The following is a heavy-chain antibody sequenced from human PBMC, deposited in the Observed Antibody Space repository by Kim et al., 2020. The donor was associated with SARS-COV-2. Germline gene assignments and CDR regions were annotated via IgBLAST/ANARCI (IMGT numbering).Heavy chain of an antibody. CDR2: ISHDGSNK. J-gene: IGHJ6*02. Sequence: GGSLRLSCAASGFTFSRYGMHWVRQAPGKGLEWVAVISHDGSNKYCADSVKGRFTISRDNSKNTLCLQMNNLRAEDTAVYYCAAYYYYGMDVWGQGTTVTVSS. V-gene: IGHV3-30*03. CDR3: AAYYYYGMDV. CDR1: GFTFSRYG.